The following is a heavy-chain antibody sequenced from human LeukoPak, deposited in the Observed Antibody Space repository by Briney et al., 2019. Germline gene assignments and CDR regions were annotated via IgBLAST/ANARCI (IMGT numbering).Heavy chain of an antibody. Sequence: GGSLRLSCAASGFTFSDYYMSWIRQAPGKGLEWVSYISSSGSTKKYADSVKGRFTISRDDAKTSIYLQMNSLRAEDTAVYYCVRDITTVTTEFDYWGQGTLVTVSS. CDR3: VRDITTVTTEFDY. J-gene: IGHJ4*02. V-gene: IGHV3-11*01. D-gene: IGHD4-17*01. CDR1: GFTFSDYY. CDR2: ISSSGSTK.